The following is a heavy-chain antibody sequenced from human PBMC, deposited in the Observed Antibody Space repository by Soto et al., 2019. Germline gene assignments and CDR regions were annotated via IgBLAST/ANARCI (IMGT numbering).Heavy chain of an antibody. CDR3: ARGIGEYYSYGMDV. V-gene: IGHV3-53*01. Sequence: GGSLRLSCAASGFIVSNSYMIWVRQAPGKGLEWVSVIYSGGSTYYADSVKGRFTISRDNTKNTMYLQMNSLRAEDTAVYYCARGIGEYYSYGMDVWGQGTTVTVS. D-gene: IGHD2-15*01. CDR2: IYSGGST. CDR1: GFIVSNSY. J-gene: IGHJ6*02.